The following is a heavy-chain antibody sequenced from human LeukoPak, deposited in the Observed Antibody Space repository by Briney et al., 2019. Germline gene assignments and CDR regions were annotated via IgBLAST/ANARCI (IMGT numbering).Heavy chain of an antibody. CDR3: AKAPHYYDSSGFAFDI. D-gene: IGHD3-22*01. J-gene: IGHJ3*02. V-gene: IGHV3-9*01. CDR1: GFTFDDYA. Sequence: GGSLRLSCAASGFTFDDYAMRWVRQAPGKGLEWVSGISWNSGSIGYADSVKGRFTISRDNAKNSLYLQMNSLRAEDTALYYCAKAPHYYDSSGFAFDIWGQGTMVTVSS. CDR2: ISWNSGSI.